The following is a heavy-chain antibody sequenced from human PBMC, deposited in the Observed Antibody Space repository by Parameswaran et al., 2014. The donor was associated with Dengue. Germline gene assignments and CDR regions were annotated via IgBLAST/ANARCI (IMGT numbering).Heavy chain of an antibody. J-gene: IGHJ3*02. CDR3: ARIPSRRPHDAFDI. Sequence: RWIRQPPGKGLEWVANIKQDGSEKYYVDSAKGRFTISRDNAKNSLYLQMNSLRAEDTAVYYCARIPSRRPHDAFDIWGQGTMVTVSS. D-gene: IGHD2-2*01. CDR2: IKQDGSEK. V-gene: IGHV3-7*03.